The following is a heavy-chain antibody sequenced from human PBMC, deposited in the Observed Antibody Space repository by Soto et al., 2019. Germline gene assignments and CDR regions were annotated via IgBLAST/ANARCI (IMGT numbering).Heavy chain of an antibody. V-gene: IGHV1-8*01. CDR3: ARLQDGLGNYDFWSGYLAYYYGMDV. J-gene: IGHJ6*02. Sequence: ASVKVSCKASGYTFTSYYINWVRQATGQGLECMGWMNPNSGNTGYAQKFQGRVTMTRNTSISTAYMELSSLRSEDTAVYYCARLQDGLGNYDFWSGYLAYYYGMDVWGQGTTVTVS. D-gene: IGHD3-3*01. CDR1: GYTFTSYY. CDR2: MNPNSGNT.